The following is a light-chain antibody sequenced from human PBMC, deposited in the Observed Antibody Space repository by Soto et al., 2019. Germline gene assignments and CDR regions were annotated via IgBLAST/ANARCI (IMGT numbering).Light chain of an antibody. V-gene: IGLV2-23*01. Sequence: QSALTQPASVSGSPGQSITISCTGTSSDVGSYNLVSWYQQHPGTAPKVMIYEGNKRPSGVSNRFSGSNSANTASLTISGLQTEDEADYYCCSYAGTNTFVFGTGTKVTVL. CDR1: SSDVGSYNL. J-gene: IGLJ1*01. CDR2: EGN. CDR3: CSYAGTNTFV.